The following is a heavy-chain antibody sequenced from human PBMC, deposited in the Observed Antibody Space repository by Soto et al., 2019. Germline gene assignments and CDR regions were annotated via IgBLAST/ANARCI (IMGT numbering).Heavy chain of an antibody. CDR3: ARLLSGPYFDY. Sequence: PSETLSLTCTVSGGSISSYYWSWIRQPPGKGLEWIGYIYYSGSTNYNPSPKSRVTISVDTSKNQFSLKLSSVTAADTAVYYCARLLSGPYFDYWGQGTLVTVSS. CDR2: IYYSGST. J-gene: IGHJ4*02. V-gene: IGHV4-59*08. D-gene: IGHD2-8*02. CDR1: GGSISSYY.